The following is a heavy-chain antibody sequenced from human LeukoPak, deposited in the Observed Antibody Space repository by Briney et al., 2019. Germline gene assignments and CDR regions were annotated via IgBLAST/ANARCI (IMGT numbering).Heavy chain of an antibody. CDR2: IYHSGST. J-gene: IGHJ3*02. CDR1: GYSISSGYY. D-gene: IGHD1-26*01. Sequence: KTSETLSLTCTVSGYSISSGYYWGWIRQPPGKGLEWIGSIYHSGSTYYNPSLKSRVTISVDTSMNQFSLKLSSVTAADTAVYYCAREQWELLRDAFDIWGQGTMVTVSS. CDR3: AREQWELLRDAFDI. V-gene: IGHV4-38-2*02.